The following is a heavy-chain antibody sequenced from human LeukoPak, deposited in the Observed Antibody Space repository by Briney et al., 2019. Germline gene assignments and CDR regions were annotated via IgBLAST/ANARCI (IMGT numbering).Heavy chain of an antibody. D-gene: IGHD2-15*01. Sequence: ASVTVSCKASGYTFTGYYMHWVRQAPGQGLEWMGWINPNSGGTNYAQKFQGRVTMTRDTSISTAYMELSRLRSDDTAVYYCARVRAAEGWFDPWGQGTLVTVSS. J-gene: IGHJ5*02. V-gene: IGHV1-2*02. CDR2: INPNSGGT. CDR1: GYTFTGYY. CDR3: ARVRAAEGWFDP.